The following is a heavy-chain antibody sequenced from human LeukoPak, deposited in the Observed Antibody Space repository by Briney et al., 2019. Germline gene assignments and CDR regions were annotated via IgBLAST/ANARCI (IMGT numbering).Heavy chain of an antibody. J-gene: IGHJ4*02. V-gene: IGHV4-31*03. CDR1: GGSISSGGYY. D-gene: IGHD3-10*01. Sequence: SETLSLTCTVSGGSISSGGYYWSWIRQHPGKGLEWIGYIYYSGTTYYNPSLKSRVTISVDTSKNQFSLKLSSVTAADTAVYYWAREDREGYYFDYWGQGTLVTVSS. CDR3: AREDREGYYFDY. CDR2: IYYSGTT.